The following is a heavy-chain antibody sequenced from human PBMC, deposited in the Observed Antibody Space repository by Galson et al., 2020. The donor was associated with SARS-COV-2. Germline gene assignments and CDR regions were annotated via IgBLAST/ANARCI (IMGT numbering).Heavy chain of an antibody. CDR3: AKENPRIELLLNY. CDR1: GFTFGSYA. CDR2: ISARGIST. Sequence: GGSLRLSCVDSGFTFGSYAMSCVRQPPGKGLEGVSVISARGISTYYADSVKGRFTISIDNSNNIVYLQMNSLRAEDTAVYYCAKENPRIELLLNYWGHGTLVTVSS. J-gene: IGHJ4*01. D-gene: IGHD2-15*01. V-gene: IGHV3-23*01.